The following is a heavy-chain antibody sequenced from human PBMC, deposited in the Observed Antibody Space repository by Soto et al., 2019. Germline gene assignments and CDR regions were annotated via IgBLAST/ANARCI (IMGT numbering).Heavy chain of an antibody. J-gene: IGHJ4*02. Sequence: PXXTLSLPFTVSGGSISSYYWRWILQPPGKGLECIGYIYYSGSTNYNPSLKSRVTISVDTSKNQFSLKLSSVTAAETAVYYCARPNCSGGSCYPYYFDYWGQGTLVTVSS. CDR2: IYYSGST. V-gene: IGHV4-59*08. D-gene: IGHD2-15*01. CDR3: ARPNCSGGSCYPYYFDY. CDR1: GGSISSYY.